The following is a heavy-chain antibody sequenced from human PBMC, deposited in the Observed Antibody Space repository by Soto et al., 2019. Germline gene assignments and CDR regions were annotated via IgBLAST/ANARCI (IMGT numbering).Heavy chain of an antibody. J-gene: IGHJ3*02. V-gene: IGHV1-8*01. D-gene: IGHD2-21*02. Sequence: GASVKVSCKASGYSFITYDINWVRQAAGQGLEWMGWMNPTSGRTGCAQKFQGRLTMTMDTSSSTAYMELSSLTSDDTAVYYCARDWAYCGGDCYSGHVNDDAFDIWGQGTMVTVSS. CDR1: GYSFITYD. CDR2: MNPTSGRT. CDR3: ARDWAYCGGDCYSGHVNDDAFDI.